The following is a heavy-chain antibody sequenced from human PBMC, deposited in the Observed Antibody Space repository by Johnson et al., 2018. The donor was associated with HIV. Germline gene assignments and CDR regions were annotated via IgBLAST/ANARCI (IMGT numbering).Heavy chain of an antibody. CDR3: ASVYYDILTGYYYDAFDI. V-gene: IGHV3-30-3*01. D-gene: IGHD3-9*01. J-gene: IGHJ3*02. Sequence: QVQLVESGGGLIQPGGSLRFSCAASGFTFSSYAMHWVRQAPGKGLEWVAGILYDGSNKYYADSVKGRFTISRDNSKNTLYLQMNSLRAEDTALYYCASVYYDILTGYYYDAFDIWGQGTMVTVSS. CDR2: ILYDGSNK. CDR1: GFTFSSYA.